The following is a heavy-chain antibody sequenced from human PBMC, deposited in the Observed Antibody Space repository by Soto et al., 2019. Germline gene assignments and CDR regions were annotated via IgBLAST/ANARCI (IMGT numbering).Heavy chain of an antibody. J-gene: IGHJ4*02. CDR1: GFIFSTYA. D-gene: IGHD3-10*01. Sequence: PGGSLRLSCAASGFIFSTYAMHWVRQTPGGGLEWVAVISFEGTKKYYAHSVKGRFTISRDNYKNTLNLQLNSLRADDTAVYFCARGYYYGSGAYFISSLDPFAYWGLGT. CDR2: ISFEGTKK. V-gene: IGHV3-30-3*01. CDR3: ARGYYYGSGAYFISSLDPFAY.